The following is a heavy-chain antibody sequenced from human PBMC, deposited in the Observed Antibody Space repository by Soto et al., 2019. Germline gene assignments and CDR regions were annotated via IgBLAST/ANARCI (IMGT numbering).Heavy chain of an antibody. J-gene: IGHJ4*02. CDR1: GFTLATYA. V-gene: IGHV3-30-3*01. CDR3: ARESEDLTSNFDY. Sequence: QVKLVESGGGVVQPGKSLRLSCEASGFTLATYAMHWVRQAPGKGLEWVAVISFDGTNTYYADSVKGRFTFSRDNAKNSVYLDMNSLSAEDTAVYYCARESEDLTSNFDYWGQGTLVTVSS. CDR2: ISFDGTNT.